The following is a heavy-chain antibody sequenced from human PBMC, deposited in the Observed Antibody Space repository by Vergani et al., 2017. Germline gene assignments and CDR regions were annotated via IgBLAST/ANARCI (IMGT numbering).Heavy chain of an antibody. V-gene: IGHV3-30*18. Sequence: QVQLVESGGGVVQPGRSLRLSCAASGFTFSSYGMHWVRQAPGKGLEWVAVISYDGSNKYYADSVKGRFTISRDNSKNTLYLQMNSLRAEDTAVYYCAKSLGRGGSGTYYKGGMDVWGQGTTVTVSS. CDR1: GFTFSSYG. D-gene: IGHD3-10*01. CDR3: AKSLGRGGSGTYYKGGMDV. CDR2: ISYDGSNK. J-gene: IGHJ6*02.